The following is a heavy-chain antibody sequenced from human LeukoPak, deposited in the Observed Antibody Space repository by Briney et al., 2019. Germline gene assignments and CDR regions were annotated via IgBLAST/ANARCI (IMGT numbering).Heavy chain of an antibody. D-gene: IGHD3-10*01. CDR2: IWFDGSNK. V-gene: IGHV3-33*01. Sequence: QPRRSLRLSCEASGFSFSTYGMHWVRQAPGKGLEWVALIWFDGSNKHYADSVKGRFTISRDNSKNTMYLQMDSLRAEDTAVYYCARVVSYYGSSYRLLDLGGRDTWDTVSS. J-gene: IGHJ2*01. CDR3: ARVVSYYGSSYRLLDL. CDR1: GFSFSTYG.